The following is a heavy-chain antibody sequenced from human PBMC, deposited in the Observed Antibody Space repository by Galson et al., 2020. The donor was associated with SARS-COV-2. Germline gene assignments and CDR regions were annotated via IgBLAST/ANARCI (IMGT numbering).Heavy chain of an antibody. CDR2: INPDDSKA. CDR1: GYRFSNYW. CDR3: TRRLIPPGFARGGWFDP. V-gene: IGHV5-51*01. Sequence: HGESLKISCKVSGYRFSNYWIAWVRQMPGRGLEWMGIINPDDSKAKYSVSFEGQVTISVDKSITTAYLQWSSLKASDTAVYYCTRRLIPPGFARGGWFDPWGRGTLVTVSS. J-gene: IGHJ5*02. D-gene: IGHD3-16*01.